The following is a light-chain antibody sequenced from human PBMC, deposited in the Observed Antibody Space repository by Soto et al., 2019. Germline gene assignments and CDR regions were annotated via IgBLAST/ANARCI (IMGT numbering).Light chain of an antibody. V-gene: IGKV1-5*01. CDR2: DAS. J-gene: IGKJ1*01. Sequence: DIQLTQSPSSVSASVGDRVTITCRASQGISSWLAWYQQRPGKAPNLLIFDASTLESGVPSRFSGSGSGTTFTLTISSLQSDDFATYYCLQYNGYYRTFGQGTKVDIK. CDR3: LQYNGYYRT. CDR1: QGISSW.